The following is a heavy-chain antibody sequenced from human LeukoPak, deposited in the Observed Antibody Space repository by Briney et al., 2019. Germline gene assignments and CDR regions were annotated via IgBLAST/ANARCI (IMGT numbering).Heavy chain of an antibody. D-gene: IGHD5-24*01. V-gene: IGHV3-7*03. J-gene: IGHJ4*02. Sequence: GGSLRLSCAASGFMFSSNWMSWVRLAPGKGLEWVANIKEDGTETYYVDSVKGRFTISRDNAKNSLYLQMNSLRVEDTVVYYCAEEGRSLQTYWGQGTLVTVSS. CDR1: GFMFSSNW. CDR2: IKEDGTET. CDR3: AEEGRSLQTY.